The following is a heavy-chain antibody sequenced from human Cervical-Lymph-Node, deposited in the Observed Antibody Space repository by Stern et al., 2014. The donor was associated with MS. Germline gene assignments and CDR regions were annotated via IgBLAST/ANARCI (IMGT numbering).Heavy chain of an antibody. V-gene: IGHV4-39*01. CDR3: AKHACTGAACPFDL. Sequence: QVQLQESGPGLVKPSETLSLTCAVSGDSISSYTHYWAWIRQPPGKGLEWIGSVYYSGATYYNPALKSPVTISVDTSKNHFSLGLNSVNAADTAVYYCAKHACTGAACPFDLWGQGTLVTVSS. CDR1: GDSISSYTHY. J-gene: IGHJ4*02. D-gene: IGHD2-8*02. CDR2: VYYSGAT.